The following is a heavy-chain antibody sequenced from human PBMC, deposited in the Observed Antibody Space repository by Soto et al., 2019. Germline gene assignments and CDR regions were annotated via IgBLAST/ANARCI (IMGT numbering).Heavy chain of an antibody. V-gene: IGHV1-18*04. CDR1: GYTFNTYG. J-gene: IGHJ6*03. CDR2: ISIHNGNT. Sequence: QAPLLQSGGELKKSGASVKVSCKASGYTFNTYGISWVRQAPGQGLEWMAWISIHNGNTNFAQKFQGRVTLTTDTHESTANMELRTLRSADTAVYYSARTATVDNSHSYMDVWGKGTTEIVSS. D-gene: IGHD1-1*01. CDR3: ARTATVDNSHSYMDV.